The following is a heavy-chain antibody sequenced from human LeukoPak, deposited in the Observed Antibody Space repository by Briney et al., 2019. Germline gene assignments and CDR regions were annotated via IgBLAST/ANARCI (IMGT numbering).Heavy chain of an antibody. V-gene: IGHV3-23*01. CDR3: AKLACTSTSCYANF. J-gene: IGHJ4*02. Sequence: QPGGSLRLSCAASGFTFSTCAMTWVRQAPGKGLEWVSGISGSDGSTYYVDSVKGRFTISRDNSKNTLYLQMNSLRAEDTAVYYCAKLACTSTSCYANFWGQGTLVIASS. CDR2: ISGSDGST. D-gene: IGHD2-2*01. CDR1: GFTFSTCA.